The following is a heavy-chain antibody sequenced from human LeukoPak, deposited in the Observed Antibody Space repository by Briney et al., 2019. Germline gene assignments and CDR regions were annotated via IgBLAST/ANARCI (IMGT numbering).Heavy chain of an antibody. CDR3: ASVGIKAAVPSDY. Sequence: SETLSLTCTVSGGSINTPNYYWGWIRQPPGKGLEWVGYIYFSGSTYYNPSLKGRATISLDTSKSRFSLKMTSVTAADTAVYFCASVGIKAAVPSDYWGQGTLVTVSS. J-gene: IGHJ4*02. CDR1: GGSINTPNYY. V-gene: IGHV4-61*05. CDR2: IYFSGST. D-gene: IGHD6-13*01.